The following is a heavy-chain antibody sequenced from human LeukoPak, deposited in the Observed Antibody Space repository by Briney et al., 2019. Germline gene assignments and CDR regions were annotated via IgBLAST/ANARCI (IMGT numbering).Heavy chain of an antibody. Sequence: PSETLSLTCAVSGGSISSGGYSWSWIRQPPGKGLEWIGYIYHSGSTYYNPSLKSRVTISVDRSKNQFSLKLSSVTAADTAVYYCARHGSGWYADFDYWGQGTLVTVSS. J-gene: IGHJ4*02. V-gene: IGHV4-30-2*01. CDR2: IYHSGST. CDR1: GGSISSGGYS. CDR3: ARHGSGWYADFDY. D-gene: IGHD6-19*01.